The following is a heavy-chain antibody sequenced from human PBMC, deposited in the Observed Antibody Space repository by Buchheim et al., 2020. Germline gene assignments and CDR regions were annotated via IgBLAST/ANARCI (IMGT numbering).Heavy chain of an antibody. CDR2: ISYDGSNK. CDR3: ANAVRIAAAGTNYYYMDV. J-gene: IGHJ6*03. Sequence: QVQLVESGGGVVQPGRSLRLSCAASGFTFSSYGMHWVRQAPGKGLEWVAVISYDGSNKYYADSVKGRFTISRDNSKNTLYLQMNSLRAEDTAVYYCANAVRIAAAGTNYYYMDVWGKGTT. V-gene: IGHV3-30*18. CDR1: GFTFSSYG. D-gene: IGHD6-13*01.